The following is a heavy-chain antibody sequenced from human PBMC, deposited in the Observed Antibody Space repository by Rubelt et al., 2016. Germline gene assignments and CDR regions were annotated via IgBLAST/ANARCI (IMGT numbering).Heavy chain of an antibody. J-gene: IGHJ4*02. CDR3: ARIREAGYSTFDS. CDR1: GFTFNSYW. D-gene: IGHD1-26*01. Sequence: EVQLVESGGGLVQPGGSLRLSCAASGFTFNSYWMSWVRQAPGKGLEWVANINQDGTVTYYVDSVKGRFTISRDNARYSVHLQMSSLRADDSAVYYWARIREAGYSTFDSWGQGTLVTVSS. V-gene: IGHV3-7*01. CDR2: INQDGTVT.